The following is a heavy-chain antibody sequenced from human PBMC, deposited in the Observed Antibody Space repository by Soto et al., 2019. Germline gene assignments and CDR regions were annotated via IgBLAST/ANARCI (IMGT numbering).Heavy chain of an antibody. V-gene: IGHV2-70*11. CDR2: IDWDDDK. D-gene: IGHD3-9*01. J-gene: IGHJ6*02. CDR1: GFSLSTSGVG. Sequence: SGPTLVNPTQTLTLTCTFSGFSLSTSGVGVGWIRQPPGKALEWLARIDWDDDKYYSTSLKTRLTISKDTSKNQVVLTMTNMDPVDTATYYCARGPGILTGPPPYYYYGMDVWGQGTTVTVSS. CDR3: ARGPGILTGPPPYYYYGMDV.